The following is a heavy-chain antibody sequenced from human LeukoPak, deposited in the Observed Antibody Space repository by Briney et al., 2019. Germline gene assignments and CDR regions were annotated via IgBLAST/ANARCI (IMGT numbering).Heavy chain of an antibody. CDR3: ARGYYYDSSGYFLGTFDY. D-gene: IGHD3-22*01. V-gene: IGHV1-69*05. Sequence: PVASVKVSCKASGGTFSSYAISWVRQAPGQGLEWMGGIIPIFGTANYAQKFQGRVTITTDESTSTAYMELSSLRSEDTAVYYCARGYYYDSSGYFLGTFDYWSQGTLVTVSS. CDR1: GGTFSSYA. CDR2: IIPIFGTA. J-gene: IGHJ4*02.